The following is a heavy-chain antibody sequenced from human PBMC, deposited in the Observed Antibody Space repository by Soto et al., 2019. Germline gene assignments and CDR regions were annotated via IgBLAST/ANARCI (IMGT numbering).Heavy chain of an antibody. D-gene: IGHD6-6*01. J-gene: IGHJ4*02. CDR2: MNPNSGNT. Sequence: ASVKVSCKASGYTFTSYDINWVRQATGQGLEWMGWMNPNSGNTGYAQKFQGRVTMTRNTSISTAYMELSSLRAEDTAVYYCATRFGNLAARPFDYWGQGTLVTVSS. CDR3: ATRFGNLAARPFDY. CDR1: GYTFTSYD. V-gene: IGHV1-8*01.